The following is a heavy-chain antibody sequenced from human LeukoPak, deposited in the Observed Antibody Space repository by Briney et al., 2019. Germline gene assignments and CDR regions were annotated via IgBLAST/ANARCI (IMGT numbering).Heavy chain of an antibody. Sequence: QTGGSLRLSCAASGFTFSSYEMNWVRQAPGKGLEWVSYISSSGSTIYYADSVKGRFTISRDNAKNSLYLQMNGLRAEDTAVYYCARGARIAAAAFDYWGQGTLVTVSS. CDR3: ARGARIAAAAFDY. CDR1: GFTFSSYE. CDR2: ISSSGSTI. D-gene: IGHD6-13*01. J-gene: IGHJ4*02. V-gene: IGHV3-48*03.